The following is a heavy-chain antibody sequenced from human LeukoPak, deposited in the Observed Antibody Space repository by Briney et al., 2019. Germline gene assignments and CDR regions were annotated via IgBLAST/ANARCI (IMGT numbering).Heavy chain of an antibody. V-gene: IGHV5-51*01. D-gene: IGHD3-10*01. J-gene: IGHJ5*02. CDR2: IYPGDSDT. CDR3: ARGNLVRGMIHWFDP. Sequence: GESLKTSCKGSGYSFTSYWIGWVRQMPGKGLEWMGIIYPGDSDTRYSPSFQGQVTISADKSISTAYLQWSSLKASDTAIYYCARGNLVRGMIHWFDPWGQGTLVTVSS. CDR1: GYSFTSYW.